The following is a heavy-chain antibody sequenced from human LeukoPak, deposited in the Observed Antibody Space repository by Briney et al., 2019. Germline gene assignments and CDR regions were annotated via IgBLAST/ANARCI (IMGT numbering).Heavy chain of an antibody. CDR2: MNPNSGNT. CDR1: GYTFTSYD. CDR3: ARGGQLGIGYYYYMDV. J-gene: IGHJ6*03. Sequence: GASVKVSCKASGYTFTSYDINWVRQATGQGLEWMGWMNPNSGNTGYAQKFQGRVTMTRNTSTSTAYMELSSLRSEDTAVYYCARGGQLGIGYYYYMDVWGKGTTVTISS. D-gene: IGHD7-27*01. V-gene: IGHV1-8*01.